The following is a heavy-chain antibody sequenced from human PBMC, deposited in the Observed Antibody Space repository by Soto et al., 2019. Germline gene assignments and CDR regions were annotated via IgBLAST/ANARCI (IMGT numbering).Heavy chain of an antibody. J-gene: IGHJ5*01. Sequence: GSLRLSCVASGFTFADYAMHWVRRIPGKGLEWVAVISYSGDRQYYAESVKGRFTISRDNSKKTLYLQMFSLTSEDSAVFYCARTPAAMITDRYNWFDSWGPGTQVTVSS. CDR2: ISYSGDRQ. CDR1: GFTFADYA. CDR3: ARTPAAMITDRYNWFDS. D-gene: IGHD3-16*01. V-gene: IGHV3-30*01.